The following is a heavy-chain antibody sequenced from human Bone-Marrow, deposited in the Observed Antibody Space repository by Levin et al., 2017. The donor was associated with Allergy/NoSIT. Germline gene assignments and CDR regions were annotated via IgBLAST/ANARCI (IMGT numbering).Heavy chain of an antibody. Sequence: KAGGSLRLSCKGSGFVFSDFYINWIRQTPVRGLEWVAYITSGGDTIHYSDSVKGRFTVSRDNDKNTVFLQMTHLRAEDTAVYYCTRGSWSLTPHASWGQGTMVTVSS. CDR3: TRGSWSLTPHAS. CDR2: ITSGGDTI. CDR1: GFVFSDFY. V-gene: IGHV3-11*01. D-gene: IGHD3-16*01. J-gene: IGHJ3*01.